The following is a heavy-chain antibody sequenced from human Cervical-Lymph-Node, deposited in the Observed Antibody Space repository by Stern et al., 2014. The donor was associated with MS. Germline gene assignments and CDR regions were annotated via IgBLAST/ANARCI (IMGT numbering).Heavy chain of an antibody. Sequence: VQLVESGGGLVQPGGSLRLSCAASGFPFSSYSMNWVRQAPGKGLEWVSYISSSSTIYYADSVKGRFTISRDNAKNSLYLQMNSLRDEDTAVYYCARDYEISTVVVVAATVFDYWGQGTLVTVSS. D-gene: IGHD2-15*01. CDR3: ARDYEISTVVVVAATVFDY. CDR1: GFPFSSYS. V-gene: IGHV3-48*02. J-gene: IGHJ4*02. CDR2: ISSSSTI.